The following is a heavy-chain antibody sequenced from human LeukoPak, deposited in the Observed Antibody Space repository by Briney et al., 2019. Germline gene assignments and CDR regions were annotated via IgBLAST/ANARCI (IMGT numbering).Heavy chain of an antibody. Sequence: GGSLRLSCAASGFTFSSYAMHWVRQAPGKGLEYVSAISNNGGSTYYANSVKGRFTISRDNSKNTLYLQMGSLRAEDMVLYYCARAKLRNPGFYDYWGQGTLVTVSS. CDR3: ARAKLRNPGFYDY. CDR2: ISNNGGST. J-gene: IGHJ4*02. D-gene: IGHD1-1*01. V-gene: IGHV3-64*01. CDR1: GFTFSSYA.